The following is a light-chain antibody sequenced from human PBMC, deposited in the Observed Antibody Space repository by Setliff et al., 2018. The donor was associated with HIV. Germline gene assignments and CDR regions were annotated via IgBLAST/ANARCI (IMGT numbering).Light chain of an antibody. V-gene: IGLV2-8*01. J-gene: IGLJ1*01. CDR1: SSDVGAYNY. CDR3: SSYAGSNNYV. Sequence: QSALTQPPSASGSPGQSVTISCTGTSSDVGAYNYVYWYQQHPGKAPKLMIYEVTKRPSGVPDRFSGSKSGNTASLTVSGLQAEDEADYYCSSYAGSNNYVFGTGTKVTVL. CDR2: EVT.